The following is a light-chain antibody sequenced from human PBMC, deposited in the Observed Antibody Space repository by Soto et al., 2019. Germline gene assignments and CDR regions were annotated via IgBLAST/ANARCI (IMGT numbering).Light chain of an antibody. CDR2: CAS. CDR3: LQNNESTLT. J-gene: IGKJ5*01. Sequence: IVFSQSPATPSLSPGERGTRSCRATQSVSSRYLAWYQLRPGQALRMVVYCASTRATGVPAMFIGSGSVTEFTLIINSLPCGLVAVSSCLQNNESTLTIGRGTQLE. CDR1: QSVSSRY. V-gene: IGKV3-15*01.